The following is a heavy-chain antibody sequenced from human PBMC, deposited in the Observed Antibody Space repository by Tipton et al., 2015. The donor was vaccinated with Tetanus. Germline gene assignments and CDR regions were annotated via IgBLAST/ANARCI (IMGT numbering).Heavy chain of an antibody. CDR3: ARSADNWFDP. Sequence: GLVKPSETLSLTCSVSGYSITRGSYYWSWIRQPPGKGLEWVGSIYSYNGNTFQNPSLRSRVTMSLDTTKNQLFLKVRSVTAADTAVYYCARSADNWFDPWGQGTLVTVSS. CDR2: IYSYNGNT. V-gene: IGHV4-39*01. CDR1: GYSITRGSYY. J-gene: IGHJ5*02.